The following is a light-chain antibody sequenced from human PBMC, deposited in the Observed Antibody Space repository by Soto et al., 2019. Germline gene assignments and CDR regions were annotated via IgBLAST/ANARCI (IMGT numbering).Light chain of an antibody. CDR3: QQYNSHSSYT. CDR2: KAS. V-gene: IGKV1-5*03. CDR1: QSISSW. J-gene: IGKJ2*01. Sequence: DIQMTQSPSTLYASVGDRVTTTCRVSQSISSWLAWYQQKPGKAPKLLIYKASSLGSGVPSRFSGSGSGTEFTLTISSLQAEDFAIYYCQQYNSHSSYTFGQGTKLEIK.